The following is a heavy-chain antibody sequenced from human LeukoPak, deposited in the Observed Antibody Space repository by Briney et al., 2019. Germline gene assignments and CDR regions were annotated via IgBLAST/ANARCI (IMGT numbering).Heavy chain of an antibody. D-gene: IGHD3-10*01. Sequence: SVKVSCKASGGTFSSYAISWVRQAPGQGLEWMGRIIPILGIANYAQKFQGRVTITADKSTSTAYMELSSLRSDDTAVYYCARDKITMVRGAKAFDIWGQGTMVTVSS. CDR3: ARDKITMVRGAKAFDI. V-gene: IGHV1-69*04. CDR2: IIPILGIA. CDR1: GGTFSSYA. J-gene: IGHJ3*02.